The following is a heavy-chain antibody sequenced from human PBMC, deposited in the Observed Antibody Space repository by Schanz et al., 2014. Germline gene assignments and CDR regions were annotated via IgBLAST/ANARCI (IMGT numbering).Heavy chain of an antibody. D-gene: IGHD5-12*01. CDR2: ISSSGTSI. Sequence: QVQLVESGGGLVKPGGSLRLSCAASGFTFSDYYMTWIRQAPGKGLEWVSFISSSGTSIYYADSVKGRFTISRDNAKNSLYLQMNSLRAEHTAVYYCARSRGFDSIFDFWGRGTLVTVSS. CDR1: GFTFSDYY. CDR3: ARSRGFDSIFDF. V-gene: IGHV3-11*04. J-gene: IGHJ4*02.